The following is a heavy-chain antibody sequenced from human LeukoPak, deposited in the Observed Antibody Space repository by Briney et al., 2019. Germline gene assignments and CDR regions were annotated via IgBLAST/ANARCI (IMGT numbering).Heavy chain of an antibody. Sequence: SETLSLACTVSGGSISSYYWSWIRQPPGKGLEWIGYIYYSGSTNYNPSLKSRVTISVDTSKNQFSLKLSSVTAADTAVYYCARQIKNWFDPWGQGTLVTVSS. CDR2: IYYSGST. V-gene: IGHV4-59*08. CDR1: GGSISSYY. J-gene: IGHJ5*02. CDR3: ARQIKNWFDP.